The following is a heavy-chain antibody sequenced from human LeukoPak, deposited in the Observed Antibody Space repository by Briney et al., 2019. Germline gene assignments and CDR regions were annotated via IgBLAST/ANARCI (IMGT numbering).Heavy chain of an antibody. Sequence: GGSLRLSCAASGFTFSSYAMSWVRQAPGKGLEWVAFIRYDGSNKYYADSVKGRFTISRDNSKNTLYLQMSSLRAEDTAVYYCAKDGIVVVPAAIGPPYWHFDLWGRGTLVTVSS. CDR3: AKDGIVVVPAAIGPPYWHFDL. CDR2: IRYDGSNK. V-gene: IGHV3-30*02. D-gene: IGHD2-2*02. J-gene: IGHJ2*01. CDR1: GFTFSSYA.